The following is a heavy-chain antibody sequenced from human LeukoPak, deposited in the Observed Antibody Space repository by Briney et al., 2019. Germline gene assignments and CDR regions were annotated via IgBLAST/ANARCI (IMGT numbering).Heavy chain of an antibody. J-gene: IGHJ4*02. V-gene: IGHV1-18*01. D-gene: IGHD3-10*01. CDR2: ISAYNGNT. Sequence: ASVKVSCKASGYTFTSYGISWVRQAPGQGPEWMGWISAYNGNTNYAQKLQGRVTVTTDTSTSTAYMELRSLRSDDTAVYYCARTYYYGSGSYYMRDYWGQGTLVTVSS. CDR3: ARTYYYGSGSYYMRDY. CDR1: GYTFTSYG.